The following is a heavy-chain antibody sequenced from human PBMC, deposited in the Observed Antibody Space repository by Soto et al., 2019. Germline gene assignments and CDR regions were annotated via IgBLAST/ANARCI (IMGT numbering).Heavy chain of an antibody. CDR3: AKDAVYNDGLWLMDH. V-gene: IGHV3-7*04. CDR2: IKQDGSEK. Sequence: PGGSLRLSCAASGFTFSSYWMSWVRQAPGKGLEWEANIKQDGSEKYYVDSVKGRFTISRDNAKNSLYLQMNSLRAEDTAVYYCAKDAVYNDGLWLMDHWGQGTQVTVSS. D-gene: IGHD2-21*01. J-gene: IGHJ4*02. CDR1: GFTFSSYW.